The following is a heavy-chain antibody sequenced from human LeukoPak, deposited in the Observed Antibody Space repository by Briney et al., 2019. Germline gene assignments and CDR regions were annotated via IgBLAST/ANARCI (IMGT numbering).Heavy chain of an antibody. J-gene: IGHJ5*02. Sequence: SQTLSLTCTVSGGSISSGGYYWSWIRQHPGKGLEWIGYIYYSGSTYYNPSLKSRVTISVDTSKNQFSLKLSSVTAADTAVYYCARTDCSRTSCKNLGFDPWGQGTLVTVSS. CDR2: IYYSGST. D-gene: IGHD2-2*01. V-gene: IGHV4-31*03. CDR3: ARTDCSRTSCKNLGFDP. CDR1: GGSISSGGYY.